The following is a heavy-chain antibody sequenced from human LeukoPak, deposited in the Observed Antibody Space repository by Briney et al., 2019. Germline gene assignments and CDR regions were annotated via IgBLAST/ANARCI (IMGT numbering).Heavy chain of an antibody. CDR3: ARWGRDYYGSGSYPYYYYYYMDV. D-gene: IGHD3-10*01. J-gene: IGHJ6*03. V-gene: IGHV4-34*01. Sequence: GTLRLSCAATGFTFNNYGMGWVRQPPGQGLEWIGEINHSGSTNYNPPLKSRVTISVDTSKNQFSLKLSSVTAADTAVYYCARWGRDYYGSGSYPYYYYYYMDVWGKGTTVTISS. CDR2: INHSGST. CDR1: GFTFNNYG.